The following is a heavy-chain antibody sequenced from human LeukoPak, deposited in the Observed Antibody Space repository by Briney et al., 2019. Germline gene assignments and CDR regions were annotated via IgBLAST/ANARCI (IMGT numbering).Heavy chain of an antibody. D-gene: IGHD3-10*01. Sequence: GASVKVSCKASGYTFTSYGISWVRQAPGQGLEWMGWISAYNGNTNYAQKLQGRVTMTTDTSTSTAYMELRSLRSDDTAVYYCARDVGTRDYYGSGSCFDYWGQGTLVTVSS. CDR1: GYTFTSYG. V-gene: IGHV1-18*01. CDR2: ISAYNGNT. J-gene: IGHJ4*02. CDR3: ARDVGTRDYYGSGSCFDY.